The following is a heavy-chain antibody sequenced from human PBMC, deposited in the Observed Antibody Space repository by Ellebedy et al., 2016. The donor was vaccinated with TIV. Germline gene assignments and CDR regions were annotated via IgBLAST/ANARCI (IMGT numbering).Heavy chain of an antibody. CDR3: ARDRNTIVGATFYFNS. CDR1: GFPFSSNG. D-gene: IGHD1-26*01. J-gene: IGHJ4*02. V-gene: IGHV3-33*01. Sequence: GESLKISCAASGFPFSSNGMHCVRQAPGKGLEWVAVIWYDGSNKYYADSVKGRFTISRDSSKNTLYLQMNSLRAEDTAVYYCARDRNTIVGATFYFNSWGQGTLVTVSS. CDR2: IWYDGSNK.